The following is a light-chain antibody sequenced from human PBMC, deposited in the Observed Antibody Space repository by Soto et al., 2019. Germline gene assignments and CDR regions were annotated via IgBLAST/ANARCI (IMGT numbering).Light chain of an antibody. CDR1: SSDVGDYNY. V-gene: IGLV2-8*01. CDR2: EVS. CDR3: SSNAGSNNLV. Sequence: QSVLTQPPSASGTPGQSVTIPCTGTSSDVGDYNYVSWYQQHPGKAPKHVIYEVSRRPSGVPDRFSGSKSGNTASLTVSGLQAEDEADYYCSSNAGSNNLVFGGGTKLPVL. J-gene: IGLJ2*01.